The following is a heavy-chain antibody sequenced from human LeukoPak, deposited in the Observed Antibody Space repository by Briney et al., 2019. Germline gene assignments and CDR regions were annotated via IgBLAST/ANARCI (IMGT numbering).Heavy chain of an antibody. D-gene: IGHD3-3*01. CDR3: ARDTRRRYDFWSGYYTGQWFDP. V-gene: IGHV4-59*01. CDR2: IYYSGST. Sequence: PSETLSLTCTVSGGSISSYYWSWIRQPPGKGLEWIGYIYYSGSTNYNPSLKSRVTISVDTSKNQFSLKLSSVTAADTAVYYCARDTRRRYDFWSGYYTGQWFDPWGQGNLVTVSS. CDR1: GGSISSYY. J-gene: IGHJ5*02.